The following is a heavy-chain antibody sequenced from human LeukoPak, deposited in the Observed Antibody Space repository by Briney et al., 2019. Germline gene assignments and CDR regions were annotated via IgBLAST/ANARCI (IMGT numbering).Heavy chain of an antibody. Sequence: PSETLSLTCTVSGGSISSSSYYWGWIRQPPGKGLEWIGSIYYSGNTYYNPSLKGRVTISVDTSENQFSLILSSVTAADTAVYYCARTILPRWWFDPWGQGTLVTVSS. CDR1: GGSISSSSYY. J-gene: IGHJ5*02. CDR3: ARTILPRWWFDP. D-gene: IGHD2-21*01. CDR2: IYYSGNT. V-gene: IGHV4-39*01.